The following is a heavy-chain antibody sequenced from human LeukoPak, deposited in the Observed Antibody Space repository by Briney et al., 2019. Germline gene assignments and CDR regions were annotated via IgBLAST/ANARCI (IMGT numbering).Heavy chain of an antibody. J-gene: IGHJ4*02. CDR3: ARDLKGIAAS. CDR2: IYYSGST. V-gene: IGHV4-30-4*01. CDR1: GGPISSGDYY. D-gene: IGHD6-13*01. Sequence: SETLSLTCTVSGGPISSGDYYWSWIRQPPGKGLEWIGYIYYSGSTYYNPSLKSRVTISVDTSKNQFSLKLSSVTAADTAVYYCARDLKGIAASWGQGTLVTVSS.